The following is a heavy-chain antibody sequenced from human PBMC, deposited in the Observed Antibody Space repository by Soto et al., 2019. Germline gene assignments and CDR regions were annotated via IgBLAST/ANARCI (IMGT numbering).Heavy chain of an antibody. Sequence: SGKVSCKASGDTCTSYGISWVRQAPGQGLEWMGGIIPFYGTANYAQKFQGRVTITTDKSTSTAYMELSSLRSEDTAVYYCASPRSTYYYDSSGYYSRAFDYWGQGTLVPVSS. V-gene: IGHV1-69*05. CDR2: IIPFYGTA. CDR1: GDTCTSYG. J-gene: IGHJ4*02. D-gene: IGHD3-22*01. CDR3: ASPRSTYYYDSSGYYSRAFDY.